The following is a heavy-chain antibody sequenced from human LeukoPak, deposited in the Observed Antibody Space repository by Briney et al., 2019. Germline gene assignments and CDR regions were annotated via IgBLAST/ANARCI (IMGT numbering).Heavy chain of an antibody. D-gene: IGHD3-22*01. Sequence: GGSLRLSCAASGFTFSSYAMSWVRQAPGKGLEWVSAISGSGGSTYYADSVKGRFTISRDNSKNTLYLQMNSLRAEGTAVYYCAKDRGAYYYDSSGYIFDYWGQGTLVTVSS. CDR1: GFTFSSYA. J-gene: IGHJ4*02. CDR3: AKDRGAYYYDSSGYIFDY. V-gene: IGHV3-23*01. CDR2: ISGSGGST.